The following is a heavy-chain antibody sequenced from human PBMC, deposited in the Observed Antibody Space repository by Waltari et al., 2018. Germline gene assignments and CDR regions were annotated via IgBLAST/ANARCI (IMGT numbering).Heavy chain of an antibody. CDR3: ASNPKDSNNWFDP. Sequence: QVQLQQWGAGLLKPSETLSLTCAVYGGSFSGYYWSWIRQPPGKGLEWIGEINHSGSTNYNPALKSRVTISVDTSKNKFSLKLSAVTAADTAVYYCASNPKDSNNWFDPWGQGTLVTVSS. V-gene: IGHV4-34*01. D-gene: IGHD6-13*01. J-gene: IGHJ5*02. CDR2: INHSGST. CDR1: GGSFSGYY.